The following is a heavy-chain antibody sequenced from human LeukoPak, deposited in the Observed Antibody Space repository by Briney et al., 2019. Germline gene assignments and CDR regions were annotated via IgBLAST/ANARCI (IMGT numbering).Heavy chain of an antibody. D-gene: IGHD6-13*01. V-gene: IGHV4-34*01. Sequence: SETLSLTCAVYGGSFSGYYWSWIRQPPGKGLEWIGEINHSGSTNYNPSLKSRVTISVDTSKNQFSLKLSSVTAADTAVYYCARAARQLYAFDIWGQGTMVTVSS. CDR3: ARAARQLYAFDI. J-gene: IGHJ3*02. CDR1: GGSFSGYY. CDR2: INHSGST.